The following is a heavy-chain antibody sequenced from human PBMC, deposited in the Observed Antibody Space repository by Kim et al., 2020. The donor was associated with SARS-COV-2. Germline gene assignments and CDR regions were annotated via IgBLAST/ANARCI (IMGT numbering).Heavy chain of an antibody. D-gene: IGHD2-21*02. CDR2: INHSGST. Sequence: SETLSLTCAVYGGSFSGYYWSWIRQPPGKGLEWIGEINHSGSTNYNPSLKSRVTISVDTSKNQFSLKLSSVTAADTAVYYCASVAYCGGDCLHGVLNYWGQGTLVTVSS. J-gene: IGHJ4*02. CDR3: ASVAYCGGDCLHGVLNY. V-gene: IGHV4-34*01. CDR1: GGSFSGYY.